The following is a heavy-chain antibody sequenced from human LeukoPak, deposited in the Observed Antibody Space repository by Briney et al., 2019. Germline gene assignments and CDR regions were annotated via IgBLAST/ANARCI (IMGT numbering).Heavy chain of an antibody. J-gene: IGHJ4*02. D-gene: IGHD1-14*01. CDR3: ARDEVITFRLFDH. V-gene: IGHV3-33*01. CDR1: GFTLSAHG. Sequence: GGSLRLSCAASGFTLSAHGMHWVRQAPGKGLEWLAVIWYDGNTKYYSDSVKGRFTISRDSFKNTLYLEMNSLRAEDTAVYYCARDEVITFRLFDHWGQGTLVTVSS. CDR2: IWYDGNTK.